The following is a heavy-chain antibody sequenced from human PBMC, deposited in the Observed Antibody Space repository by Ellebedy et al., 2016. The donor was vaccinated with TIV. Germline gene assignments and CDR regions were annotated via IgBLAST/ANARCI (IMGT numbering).Heavy chain of an antibody. CDR1: GFSFRSYW. CDR3: AREGAYADYSQVSFPFDP. Sequence: GESLKISCAASGFSFRSYWMSWVRQAPGKGLEWVANIRTDGNEKNYVDSVKGRFTISRDNAKNSLYLQLNSLRGEDTAMYYCAREGAYADYSQVSFPFDPWGQGILVTVSS. J-gene: IGHJ5*02. V-gene: IGHV3-7*01. CDR2: IRTDGNEK. D-gene: IGHD4-17*01.